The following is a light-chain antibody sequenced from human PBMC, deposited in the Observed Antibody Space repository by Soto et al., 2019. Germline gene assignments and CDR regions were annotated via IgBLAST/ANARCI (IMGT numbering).Light chain of an antibody. CDR2: GTS. CDR1: QRIRSY. CDR3: QQSYSPPYT. Sequence: DIQMTQSPSSLSASVGDRVTITCRASQRIRSYLNWYQQKPGKAPQVMIYGTSSLQSGVPSRFSGSGSGADVTLTISSLHPEDFATYYCQQSYSPPYTFGQGTKLEIK. J-gene: IGKJ2*01. V-gene: IGKV1-39*01.